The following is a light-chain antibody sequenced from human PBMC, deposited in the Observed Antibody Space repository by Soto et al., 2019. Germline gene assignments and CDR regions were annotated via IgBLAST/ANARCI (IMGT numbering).Light chain of an antibody. CDR1: QSVSSN. V-gene: IGKV3-15*01. Sequence: EIVMTQSPATLSVSPGERATLSCRASQSVSSNLAWYQQKPGQAPRLLIYDASTRATGIPARFSGSGSGTEFTLTISSLQSEDFAVYFCQQYNNRPLSTLGQGTKLEIK. J-gene: IGKJ2*01. CDR3: QQYNNRPLST. CDR2: DAS.